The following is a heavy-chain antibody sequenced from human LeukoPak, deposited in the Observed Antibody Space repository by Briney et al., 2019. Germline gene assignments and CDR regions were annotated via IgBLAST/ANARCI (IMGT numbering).Heavy chain of an antibody. V-gene: IGHV1-24*01. CDR1: GDTLTELS. CDR2: FDPEDAET. D-gene: IGHD2-21*01. Sequence: ASAKVSCEVSGDTLTELSMHWVRQAPGKGLEWMGSFDPEDAETVYAQKFQGRFTMNEDTSTDTAYMELSSLRSEDTAVYYCATDDCSDKSCFFDNWGQGTLVTISS. CDR3: ATDDCSDKSCFFDN. J-gene: IGHJ4*02.